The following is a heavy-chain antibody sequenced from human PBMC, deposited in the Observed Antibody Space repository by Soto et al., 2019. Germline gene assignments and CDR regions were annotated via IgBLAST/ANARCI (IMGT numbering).Heavy chain of an antibody. CDR3: AKWAYDFWSGQESYYYGMDV. J-gene: IGHJ6*02. Sequence: EVQLLESGGGLVQPGGSLRLSCAASGFTFSSYAMSWVRQAPGKGLEWVSAISGSGGSTYYADSVKGRFTISRDNSKNTLYLQMNSLRAEDTAVYYCAKWAYDFWSGQESYYYGMDVWGQGTTVTVSS. D-gene: IGHD3-3*01. V-gene: IGHV3-23*01. CDR2: ISGSGGST. CDR1: GFTFSSYA.